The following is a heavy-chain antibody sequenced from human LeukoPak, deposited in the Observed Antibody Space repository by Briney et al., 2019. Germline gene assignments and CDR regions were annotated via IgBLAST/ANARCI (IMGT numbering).Heavy chain of an antibody. V-gene: IGHV3-74*01. Sequence: GGSLRLSCAASGFTFSSYWMHWVRQAPGKGLVWVSRISSDGTSTSYADSVKGRFTISRDNAKNTLYLQMNSLRTEDTAVYYCASSTAIGYWGQGTLVTVSS. CDR1: GFTFSSYW. J-gene: IGHJ4*02. CDR2: ISSDGTST. CDR3: ASSTAIGY.